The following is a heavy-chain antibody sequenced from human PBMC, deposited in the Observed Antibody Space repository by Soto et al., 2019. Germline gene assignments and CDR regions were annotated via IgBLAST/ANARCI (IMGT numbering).Heavy chain of an antibody. CDR2: MNPNSGNT. V-gene: IGHV1-8*01. CDR1: GYTFTSYD. CDR3: ASGGIALDEEGLYV. D-gene: IGHD3-3*01. J-gene: IGHJ6*04. Sequence: QVQLVQSGAEVKKPGASVKVSCKASGYTFTSYDINWVRQATGQGLEWMGWMNPNSGNTDYAQKFQGRVTMTRDTSLSTAYMELSSLRSEDTAVYYCASGGIALDEEGLYVWGKGTTVTASS.